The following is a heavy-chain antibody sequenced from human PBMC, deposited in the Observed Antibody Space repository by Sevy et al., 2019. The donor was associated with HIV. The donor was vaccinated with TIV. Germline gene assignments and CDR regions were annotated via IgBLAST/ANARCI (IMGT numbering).Heavy chain of an antibody. J-gene: IGHJ4*02. CDR1: GFTVSSYA. CDR2: ISYDDNSK. Sequence: GGSLRLSCAASGFTVSSYAMHWVRQAPGKGLEWVAVISYDDNSKYYGDSVKGRFPISRENSKSTLFLQMNSLRAEDTAVYYCAKDRGYCSGGKCPNFDYWGQGTLVTVSS. D-gene: IGHD2-15*01. V-gene: IGHV3-30*18. CDR3: AKDRGYCSGGKCPNFDY.